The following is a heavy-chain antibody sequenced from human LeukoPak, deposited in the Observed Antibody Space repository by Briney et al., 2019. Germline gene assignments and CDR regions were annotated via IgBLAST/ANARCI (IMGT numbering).Heavy chain of an antibody. V-gene: IGHV3-11*05. J-gene: IGHJ4*02. CDR3: ARERGYYYDSSGHIGDY. D-gene: IGHD3-22*01. Sequence: GGSLTLSCTASGFIFSDYYMIWIRQAPGKGLEWVSHISSSTDYTNYADSVKGRFTISRDNGKNSLSLQMNSLRAEDTAVYYCARERGYYYDSSGHIGDYWGQGTLVTVSS. CDR2: ISSSTDYT. CDR1: GFIFSDYY.